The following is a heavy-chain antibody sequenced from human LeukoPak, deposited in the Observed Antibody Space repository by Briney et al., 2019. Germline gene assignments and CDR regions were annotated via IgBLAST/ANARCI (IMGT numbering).Heavy chain of an antibody. CDR2: IDHGGST. J-gene: IGHJ4*02. D-gene: IGHD4-17*01. CDR1: GGSISSYY. V-gene: IGHV4-59*01. Sequence: SETLSLTCTVSGGSISSYYWTWIRQPPGKGLEWIGYIDHGGSTNYNPPLRSRVSISSDTSKIQFSLELTSVTAADTAVYYCARLKATVSIHAYFDSWGQGTLVTVSS. CDR3: ARLKATVSIHAYFDS.